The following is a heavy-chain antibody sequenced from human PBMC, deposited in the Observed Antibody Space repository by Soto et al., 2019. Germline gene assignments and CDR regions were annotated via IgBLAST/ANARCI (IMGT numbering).Heavy chain of an antibody. CDR1: GGSIGSGGYS. D-gene: IGHD5-12*01. V-gene: IGHV4-30-2*01. CDR2: TYHSGST. Sequence: PSETLSLTCTVSGGSIGSGGYSWSWIRQPPGKGLEWIGYTYHSGSTYYNPSLRSRVTISIDRSKNQFSLNLSSVTAADTAVYYCAGRGGYRTFDYWGQGTLVTVSS. J-gene: IGHJ4*02. CDR3: AGRGGYRTFDY.